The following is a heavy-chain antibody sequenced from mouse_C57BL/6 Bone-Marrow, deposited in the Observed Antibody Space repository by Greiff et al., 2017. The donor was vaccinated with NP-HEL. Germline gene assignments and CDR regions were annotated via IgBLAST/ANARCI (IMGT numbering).Heavy chain of an antibody. CDR3: ASQPSYDYDAWFAY. Sequence: VQRVESGPGLVQPSQSLSITCTVSGFSLTSYGVHWVRQSPGKGLEWLGVIWSGGSTDYNAAFISRLSISKDNSKSQVFLKMNSLQADDTAIYYCASQPSYDYDAWFAYWGQGTLVTVSA. CDR2: IWSGGST. V-gene: IGHV2-2*01. J-gene: IGHJ3*01. CDR1: GFSLTSYG. D-gene: IGHD2-4*01.